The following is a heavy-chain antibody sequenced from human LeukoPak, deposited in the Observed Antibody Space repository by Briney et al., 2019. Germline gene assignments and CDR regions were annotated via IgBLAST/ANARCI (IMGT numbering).Heavy chain of an antibody. Sequence: SETLSLTCTVSGGSISSSSYYWAWIRQPPEKGLEWIGSISYSGRTYYNPSLKSRVTISVDTSKNQFSLKLSSVTAADTAVYYCPRLVSCTSSCYFDYWGQGTLVTVSS. CDR1: GGSISSSSYY. V-gene: IGHV4-39*01. CDR2: ISYSGRT. J-gene: IGHJ4*02. CDR3: PRLVSCTSSCYFDY. D-gene: IGHD2-8*01.